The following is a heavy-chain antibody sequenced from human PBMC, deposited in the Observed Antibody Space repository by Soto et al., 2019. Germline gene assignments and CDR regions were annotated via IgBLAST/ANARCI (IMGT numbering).Heavy chain of an antibody. CDR1: GGSISSGDYY. CDR3: ARDSMVRGVSTYYYYGMDV. V-gene: IGHV4-30-4*01. Sequence: SETLSLTCTVSGGSISSGDYYWSWIRQPPGKGLEWIGYIYYSGSTYYNPSLKSRVTISVDTSKNQFSLKLSSVTAADTAVYFCARDSMVRGVSTYYYYGMDVWGQGTTVTVSS. D-gene: IGHD3-10*01. J-gene: IGHJ6*02. CDR2: IYYSGST.